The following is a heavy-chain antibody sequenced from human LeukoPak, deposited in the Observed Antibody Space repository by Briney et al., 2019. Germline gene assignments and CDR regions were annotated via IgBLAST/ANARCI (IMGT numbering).Heavy chain of an antibody. CDR1: GFTFSSYS. D-gene: IGHD3/OR15-3a*01. Sequence: KSGGSLRLSCAASGFTFSSYSMNWLRQAPGKGLEWVSSISRSSSNKYYADSVKGRFTISRDNAKNSLYLQMNSLRAEATAVYDCARDGHDPDDAFDIWGQGTMVTVSS. J-gene: IGHJ3*02. CDR3: ARDGHDPDDAFDI. V-gene: IGHV3-21*01. CDR2: ISRSSSNK.